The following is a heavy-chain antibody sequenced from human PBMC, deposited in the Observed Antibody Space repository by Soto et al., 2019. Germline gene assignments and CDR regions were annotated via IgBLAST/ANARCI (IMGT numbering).Heavy chain of an antibody. CDR1: GYTFTSYA. CDR3: AARGRSLGYYYGMDV. J-gene: IGHJ6*02. D-gene: IGHD3-10*01. Sequence: QVQLVQSGAEVKKPGASVKVSCKASGYTFTSYAMHWVRQAPGQRLEWMGWINAGNGNTKYSQKFQGRVTITRDTFASIAYMELSSLRSEDTAVYYCAARGRSLGYYYGMDVWGQGTTVTVSS. V-gene: IGHV1-3*01. CDR2: INAGNGNT.